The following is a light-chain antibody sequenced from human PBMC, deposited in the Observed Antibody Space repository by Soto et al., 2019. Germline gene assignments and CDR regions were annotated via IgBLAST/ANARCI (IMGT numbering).Light chain of an antibody. CDR1: QSVTYDQ. V-gene: IGKV3-20*01. Sequence: EIVLTQSPDTLSLSPGERATLSFMASQSVTYDQLAWYRKTPGHAPRLLIYGASSRAAGIPDRFSGSGSRTDFTLTISRLEPEDFVVYHCQQYGDLPPTFGQGTKVDIK. CDR3: QQYGDLPPT. J-gene: IGKJ1*01. CDR2: GAS.